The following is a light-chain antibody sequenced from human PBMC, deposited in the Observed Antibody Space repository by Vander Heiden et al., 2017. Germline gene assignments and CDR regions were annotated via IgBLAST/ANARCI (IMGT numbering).Light chain of an antibody. Sequence: EIVLTQSQATLSLSPGERATLSCRASQSVSSYLARYQQKPGQSPRLLIYDASNRATGIPARFSGSGSGTDFPLTISSLEPEDFAVYYCQHRSNCPLTFGGGTKVEI. CDR2: DAS. J-gene: IGKJ4*01. V-gene: IGKV3-11*01. CDR1: QSVSSY. CDR3: QHRSNCPLT.